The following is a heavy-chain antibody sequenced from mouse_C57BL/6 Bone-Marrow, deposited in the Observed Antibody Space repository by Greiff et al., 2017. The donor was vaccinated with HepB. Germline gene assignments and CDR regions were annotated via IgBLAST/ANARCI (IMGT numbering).Heavy chain of an antibody. J-gene: IGHJ2*01. CDR3: ARERVQYYFDY. V-gene: IGHV1-69*01. CDR2: IDPSDSYT. CDR1: GYTFTSYW. Sequence: QVQLQQPGAELVMPGASVKLSCKASGYTFTSYWMHWVKQRPGQGLEWIGEIDPSDSYTNYNQKFKGKSTLTVDKSSSTAYMQLSSLTSEDSEVYYCARERVQYYFDYGGQGTTLTVSA.